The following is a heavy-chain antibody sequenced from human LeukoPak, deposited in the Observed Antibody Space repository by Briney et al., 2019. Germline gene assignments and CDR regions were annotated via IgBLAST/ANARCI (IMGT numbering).Heavy chain of an antibody. D-gene: IGHD3-3*01. CDR1: GFTFSSYS. J-gene: IGHJ4*02. CDR2: ISSSSSYI. CDR3: AKGSLAWSGTFDY. V-gene: IGHV3-21*01. Sequence: GGSLRLSCAASGFTFSSYSMNWVRQAPGKGLEWVSSISSSSSYIYYADSVKGRFTISRDNSKNTLYLQMNSLRAEDTAVYYCAKGSLAWSGTFDYWGQGTLVTVSS.